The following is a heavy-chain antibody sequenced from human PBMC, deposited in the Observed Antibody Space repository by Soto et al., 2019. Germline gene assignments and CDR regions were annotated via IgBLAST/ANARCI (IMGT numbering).Heavy chain of an antibody. V-gene: IGHV3-13*01. J-gene: IGHJ4*02. CDR2: IGAAGDT. Sequence: DVQLVESGGGLVQPGGSLRLSCEASGFTFSPYHLHWIRQPIGAGLEWVAGIGAAGDTYYLGPVKGRFTIFRENAKNSLYLQMNSLRVEDTAVYFCASLFGGGGSNSFDYWGQGTLVTVSS. D-gene: IGHD3-10*01. CDR3: ASLFGGGGSNSFDY. CDR1: GFTFSPYH.